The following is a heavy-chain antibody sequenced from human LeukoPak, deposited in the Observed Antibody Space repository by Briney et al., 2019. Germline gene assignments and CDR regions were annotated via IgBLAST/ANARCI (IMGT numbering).Heavy chain of an antibody. CDR3: ARSYSGSYGTVFDY. Sequence: PSETLSLTCTVSGGSISSYYWSWIRQPPGKGLEWIGYIYYSGSTNYNPSLKSRVTISVDTSKNQFSLKLSSVTAADTAVYYCARSYSGSYGTVFDYWGQGTLVTVSS. D-gene: IGHD1-26*01. J-gene: IGHJ4*02. CDR1: GGSISSYY. V-gene: IGHV4-59*01. CDR2: IYYSGST.